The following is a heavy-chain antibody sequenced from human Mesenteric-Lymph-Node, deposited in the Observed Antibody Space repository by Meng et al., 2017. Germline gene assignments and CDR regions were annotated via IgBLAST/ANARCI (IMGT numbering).Heavy chain of an antibody. D-gene: IGHD5-18*01. V-gene: IGHV3-48*03. CDR2: ISSSGSTI. J-gene: IGHJ6*02. CDR3: TTGLRGYSYGYYYYYYGMDV. Sequence: GESLKISCAASGFTFSSYEMNWVRQAPGKGLEWVSYISSSGSTIYYADSVKGRFTISRDDSKNTLYLQMNSLKTEDTAVYYCTTGLRGYSYGYYYYYYGMDVWGQGTTVTVSS. CDR1: GFTFSSYE.